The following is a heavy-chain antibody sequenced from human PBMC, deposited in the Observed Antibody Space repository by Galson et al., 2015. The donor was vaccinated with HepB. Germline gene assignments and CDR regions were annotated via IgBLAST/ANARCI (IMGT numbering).Heavy chain of an antibody. CDR1: GFTYTYYG. V-gene: IGHV3-33*01. J-gene: IGHJ4*02. D-gene: IGHD5/OR15-5a*01. CDR3: ARDSHPCHIDD. CDR2: DGHSGD. Sequence: SLRLSCAASGFTYTYYGFHWVRQAPGKGLEWLAYDGHSGDSYPDSVKGRFTTSRDSSKNTLYLQMNSLRVDDTAFYYCARDSHPCHIDDWGQGTLVTVSS.